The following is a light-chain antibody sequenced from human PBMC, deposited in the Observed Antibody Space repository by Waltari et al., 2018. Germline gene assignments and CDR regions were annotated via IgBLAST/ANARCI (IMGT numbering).Light chain of an antibody. CDR1: QTIDIS. CDR2: DAS. Sequence: EIVMTQSPATLSVSTGERVTLSCRASQTIDISLAWYQQKPGQAPRLLIYDASNRAPGIPTRFSGSGSGTEFTLTISSLQSEDFAVYYCQQYKNWPLTFGQGTRPEIK. CDR3: QQYKNWPLT. V-gene: IGKV3-15*01. J-gene: IGKJ5*01.